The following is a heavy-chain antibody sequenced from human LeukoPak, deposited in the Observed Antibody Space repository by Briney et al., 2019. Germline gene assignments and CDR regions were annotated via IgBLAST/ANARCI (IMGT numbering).Heavy chain of an antibody. Sequence: SETLSLTCTVSGGSVTSNYWSWIRQPPGEGLEWIAYIHNSGSTNYNPSLKSRVTISVDTSKNQFSLKLSSVTAADTAVYYCVRDWEGFNFDIWGQGTMVTVSS. CDR1: GGSVTSNY. J-gene: IGHJ3*02. CDR3: VRDWEGFNFDI. V-gene: IGHV4-59*02. CDR2: IHNSGST. D-gene: IGHD1-26*01.